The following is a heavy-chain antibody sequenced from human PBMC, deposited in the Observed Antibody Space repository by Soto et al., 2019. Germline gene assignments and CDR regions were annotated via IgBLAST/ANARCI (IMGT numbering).Heavy chain of an antibody. J-gene: IGHJ4*02. CDR2: INSVSGGT. CDR3: ARGGSYYAH. Sequence: QVQLVQSGAEVKQPGASVRVSCKASGDTHTIYFIHWLRQAPGQGLEWMGWINSVSGGTNYAPRFRGRVSMTRDTSSATAFMDLSGLRSDDTAVYYCARGGSYYAHWGQGTLVTVSS. V-gene: IGHV1-2*02. CDR1: GDTHTIYF. D-gene: IGHD3-16*01.